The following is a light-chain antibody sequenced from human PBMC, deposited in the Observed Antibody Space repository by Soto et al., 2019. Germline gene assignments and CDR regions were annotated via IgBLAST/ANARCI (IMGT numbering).Light chain of an antibody. V-gene: IGKV3-11*01. CDR3: QQRSNWPLT. Sequence: EIVLTQSPATLSLSPGERATLSCRASQSVSSYLAWYQQKPGQAPRLLIYDASNRATGIPARFSGSGSGTDFTLIFSSLEPEDFAVYYCQQRSNWPLTFGGGTKVDIK. J-gene: IGKJ4*01. CDR1: QSVSSY. CDR2: DAS.